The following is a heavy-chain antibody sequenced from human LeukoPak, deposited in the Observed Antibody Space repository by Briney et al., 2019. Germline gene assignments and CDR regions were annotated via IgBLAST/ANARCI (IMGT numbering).Heavy chain of an antibody. CDR1: GDSISSYF. Sequence: SETLSLTCTVSGDSISSYFWSWVRQPPGKGLEWIGYAHSSGSTNYNPSLKSRVTISADASKNQFSLNLRSVTAADTAVYYCARDSHSIDIATPGGFDPWGQGTLVTVSS. CDR2: AHSSGST. D-gene: IGHD1-26*01. CDR3: ARDSHSIDIATPGGFDP. V-gene: IGHV4-59*01. J-gene: IGHJ5*02.